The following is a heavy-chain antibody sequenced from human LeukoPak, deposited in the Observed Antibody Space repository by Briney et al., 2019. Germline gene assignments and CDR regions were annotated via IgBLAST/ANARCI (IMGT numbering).Heavy chain of an antibody. J-gene: IGHJ4*02. Sequence: GGSLRLSCAASGFTFSSYSMNWVRQAPGKGLEWVSFISSSSSYIYYADSVKGRFTISRDNAKNSLYLQMNSLRAEDTAVYYCARGGYCSGGSCRLDYWGQGTLVTVSS. CDR1: GFTFSSYS. CDR2: ISSSSSYI. D-gene: IGHD2-15*01. V-gene: IGHV3-21*01. CDR3: ARGGYCSGGSCRLDY.